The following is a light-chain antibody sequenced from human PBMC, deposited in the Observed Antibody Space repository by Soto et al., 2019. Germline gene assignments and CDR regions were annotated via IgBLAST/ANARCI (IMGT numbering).Light chain of an antibody. J-gene: IGKJ5*01. Sequence: DIQMTQSPSSLSASVGDRVTITCRASQSISSYLTWYQQKPGKAPKLLIYAASSMQSGVPSRFSGSGSGTDFTLTISRLQPEDFATYYCQQSYRTPPKFGQGTRLEIK. CDR1: QSISSY. V-gene: IGKV1-39*01. CDR2: AAS. CDR3: QQSYRTPPK.